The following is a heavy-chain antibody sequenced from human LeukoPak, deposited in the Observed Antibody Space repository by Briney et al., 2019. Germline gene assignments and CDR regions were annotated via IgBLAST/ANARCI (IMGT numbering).Heavy chain of an antibody. CDR1: GFTVSSNY. V-gene: IGHV3-66*01. Sequence: GGSLRLSCAASGFTVSSNYMSWVRQAPGKGLERVSVIYSGGSTYYADSVKGRFTISRDNSKNTLYLQMNSLRAEDTAVYYCASTRMVRGGLGYWGQGTLVTVSS. J-gene: IGHJ4*02. CDR2: IYSGGST. D-gene: IGHD3-10*01. CDR3: ASTRMVRGGLGY.